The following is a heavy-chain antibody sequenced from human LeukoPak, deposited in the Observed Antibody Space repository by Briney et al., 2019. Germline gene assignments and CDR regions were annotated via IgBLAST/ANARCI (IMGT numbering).Heavy chain of an antibody. CDR1: GGSISSYY. V-gene: IGHV4-59*08. J-gene: IGHJ4*02. CDR2: IYYSGST. CDR3: ARSSGIAAAGIDY. Sequence: SETLSLTCTVPGGSISSYYWSWIRQPPGKGLEWIGYIYYSGSTNHNPSLKSRVTISVDTSKNQFSLKLSSVTAADTAVYYCARSSGIAAAGIDYWGQGTLVTVSS. D-gene: IGHD6-13*01.